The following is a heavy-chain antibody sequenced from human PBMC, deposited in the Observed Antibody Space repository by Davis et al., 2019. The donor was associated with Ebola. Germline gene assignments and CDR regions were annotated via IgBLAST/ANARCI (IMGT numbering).Heavy chain of an antibody. J-gene: IGHJ1*01. CDR2: INPNSGGT. D-gene: IGHD4-23*01. Sequence: ASVKVSCKASGYTFTGYYMHWVRQAPGQGLEWMGWINPNSGGTNYAQKFQGRVTMTRDTSISTAYMELSRLRSEDTAVYYCARPPTVVTPRGYFQHWGQGTLVTVSS. V-gene: IGHV1-2*02. CDR1: GYTFTGYY. CDR3: ARPPTVVTPRGYFQH.